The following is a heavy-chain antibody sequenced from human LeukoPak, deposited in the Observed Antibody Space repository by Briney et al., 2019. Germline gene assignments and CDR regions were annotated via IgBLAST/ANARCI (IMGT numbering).Heavy chain of an antibody. CDR2: IYYSGST. CDR3: ASLGSIGVGIIPP. CDR1: GGSISSGSYF. J-gene: IGHJ5*02. D-gene: IGHD1-1*01. Sequence: SQTLSLTCTVSGGSISSGSYFWSWIRQPAGKGLEWIGSIYYSGSTYYNPSLKSRVTISVDTSKNQFSLKLSSVTAADTAVYYCASLGSIGVGIIPPWGQGTLVTVSS. V-gene: IGHV4-30-2*03.